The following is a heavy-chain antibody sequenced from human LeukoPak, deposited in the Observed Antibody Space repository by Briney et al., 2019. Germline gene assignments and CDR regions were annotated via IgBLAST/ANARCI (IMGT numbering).Heavy chain of an antibody. CDR3: AHRLYGAYVQGAWFDP. CDR1: GFSRSASGVG. D-gene: IGHD4-17*01. Sequence: SGPTLVNPTQTFTLTCTFSGFSRSASGVGVGWIPQPPGKALGSLAAVYWDGDKRYSTALYKSLPITKDTTKNQEVLTMTNMDPVDTATYFCAHRLYGAYVQGAWFDPWGQGTLVTVSS. CDR2: VYWDGDK. J-gene: IGHJ5*02. V-gene: IGHV2-5*02.